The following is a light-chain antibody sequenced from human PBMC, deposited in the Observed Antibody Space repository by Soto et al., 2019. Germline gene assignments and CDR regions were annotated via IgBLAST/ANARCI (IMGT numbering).Light chain of an antibody. Sequence: QSVLTHPPSASGNPGQRVTISCSGRSSNIGSNTVNWYQQLPGTAPKLLIYSNNQRPSGVPDRFSGSKSGTSASLAISGLQSEDEADYYCAAWDDSLNVVFGGGTKVTVL. J-gene: IGLJ2*01. CDR1: SSNIGSNT. V-gene: IGLV1-44*01. CDR3: AAWDDSLNVV. CDR2: SNN.